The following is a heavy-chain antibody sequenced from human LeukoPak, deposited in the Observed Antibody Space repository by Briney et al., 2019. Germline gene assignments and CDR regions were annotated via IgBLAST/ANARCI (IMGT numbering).Heavy chain of an antibody. Sequence: GASVKVSCKASGYTFTAYYIHWVRQAPGQGLEWMGWISSNSGGTNYAQKFQGWVTMTRDTSISTAYMELSRLRSDDMAVYYCARGPPGGIAAALTYYFDYWGQGTLVTVSS. J-gene: IGHJ4*02. CDR3: ARGPPGGIAAALTYYFDY. CDR1: GYTFTAYY. CDR2: ISSNSGGT. D-gene: IGHD6-13*01. V-gene: IGHV1-2*04.